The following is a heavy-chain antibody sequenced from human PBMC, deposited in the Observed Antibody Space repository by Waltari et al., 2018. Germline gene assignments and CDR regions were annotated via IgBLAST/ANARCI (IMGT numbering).Heavy chain of an antibody. Sequence: EVQLLESGGDLVQPGGSLRLSCAASGFSFSHYPMAWVRQAPGKGQEWVSTMTADGRSRNYADSVKGRFTISRDNSQNTLDLQMNTLRAEDTAVYFCAKADFGDPFWYFDLWGRGTLVTV. CDR1: GFSFSHYP. CDR3: AKADFGDPFWYFDL. CDR2: MTADGRSR. D-gene: IGHD4-17*01. V-gene: IGHV3-23*01. J-gene: IGHJ2*01.